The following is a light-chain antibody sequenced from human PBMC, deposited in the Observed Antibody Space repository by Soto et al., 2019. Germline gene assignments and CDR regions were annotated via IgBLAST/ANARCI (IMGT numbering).Light chain of an antibody. Sequence: DIQMTQSPSTLSASVEDRVTITCGASQSISSWLAWYQQKPGKAPKLLIYKASSLESWVPSSFSGSGSGTDFTLTISSLQPEDFATYYCQQTHSPIHSFGQGTKVDIK. CDR1: QSISSW. CDR3: QQTHSPIHS. J-gene: IGKJ2*01. CDR2: KAS. V-gene: IGKV1-5*03.